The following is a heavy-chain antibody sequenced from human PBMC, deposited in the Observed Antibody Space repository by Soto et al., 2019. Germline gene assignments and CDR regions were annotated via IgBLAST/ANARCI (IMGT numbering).Heavy chain of an antibody. V-gene: IGHV3-9*01. Sequence: EMQLVESGGGLVQPGMSLRLSCAASGFTFDDYAMYWVRQVPGKGLEWVSGISWNSGRIGYAGSVKGRFTISRDNAKNSLYLQMNSLRPEDTALYYCTKARLWGGDGYNSYYYNAMDVWGQGTTVTVSS. CDR1: GFTFDDYA. J-gene: IGHJ6*02. D-gene: IGHD3-16*01. CDR3: TKARLWGGDGYNSYYYNAMDV. CDR2: ISWNSGRI.